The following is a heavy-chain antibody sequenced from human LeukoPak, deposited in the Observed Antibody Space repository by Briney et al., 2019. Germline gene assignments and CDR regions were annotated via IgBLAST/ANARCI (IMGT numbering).Heavy chain of an antibody. CDR3: TTYYYGSGSYGDY. V-gene: IGHV4-59*12. CDR1: VGTISSDK. D-gene: IGHD3-10*01. CDR2: IYYSGST. J-gene: IGHJ4*02. Sequence: PSETVSLTCTVPVGTISSDKWSWIRHPPWKGQEWIGCIYYSGSTNYNPPLKSRVTISVDTSKNQFSLKLSSVTAADTAVYYCTTYYYGSGSYGDYWGQGTLVTVSS.